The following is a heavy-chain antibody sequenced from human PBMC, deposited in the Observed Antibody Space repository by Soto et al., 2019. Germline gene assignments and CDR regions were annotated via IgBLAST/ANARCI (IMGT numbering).Heavy chain of an antibody. J-gene: IGHJ4*02. CDR2: IYYSGST. V-gene: IGHV4-30-4*01. CDR1: GGSISSGDYY. Sequence: SETLSLTCTVSGGSISSGDYYWSWIRQPPGKGLEWIGYIYYSGSTYYNPCLKSRVTISVDTSKNQFSLTLSSVAAADTSVYYCGSDVPYYYGSGSYPQFVNWGQGTLATGSS. CDR3: GSDVPYYYGSGSYPQFVN. D-gene: IGHD3-10*01.